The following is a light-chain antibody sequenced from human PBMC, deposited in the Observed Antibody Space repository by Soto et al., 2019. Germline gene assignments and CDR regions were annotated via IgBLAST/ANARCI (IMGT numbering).Light chain of an antibody. CDR2: GAS. Sequence: EIVLTQSPGTLSLSPGERATLSCRASQSVSSSFLAWYQQKPGQAPRLLIYGASSRATGIPDRFSGSGSGTDFPLPISRLEPEDVAVYSGQQYGSSPLTCGGGTKVEIK. V-gene: IGKV3-20*01. CDR1: QSVSSSF. CDR3: QQYGSSPLT. J-gene: IGKJ4*01.